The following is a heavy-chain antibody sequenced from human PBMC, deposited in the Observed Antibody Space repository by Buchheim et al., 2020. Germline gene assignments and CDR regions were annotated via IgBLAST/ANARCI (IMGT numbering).Heavy chain of an antibody. CDR2: ISSSSNYI. CDR1: GFTFSSYS. Sequence: EVQLVESGGGLVKPGGSLRLSCAASGFTFSSYSMNWVRQAPGKGLEWVSFISSSSNYIFYADSLKGRFTISRDNAKKSLYLQMNSLRAEDTAVYYCARDANYCTNGVCYSPAMVEGSGMDVWGQGTT. CDR3: ARDANYCTNGVCYSPAMVEGSGMDV. V-gene: IGHV3-21*01. D-gene: IGHD2-8*01. J-gene: IGHJ6*02.